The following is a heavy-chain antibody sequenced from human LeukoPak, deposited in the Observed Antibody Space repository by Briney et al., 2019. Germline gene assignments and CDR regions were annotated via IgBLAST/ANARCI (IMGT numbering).Heavy chain of an antibody. V-gene: IGHV3-23*01. J-gene: IGHJ4*02. D-gene: IGHD6-13*01. CDR2: ISGSGGST. CDR1: GFTFISYA. Sequence: GGSLRLSCAASGFTFISYAMSWVRQAPGKGLEWVSAISGSGGSTYYADSVKGRFTISRDNSKNTLYLQMNSLRAEDTAVYYCAKAKPYSSSWYWDYWGQGTLVTVSS. CDR3: AKAKPYSSSWYWDY.